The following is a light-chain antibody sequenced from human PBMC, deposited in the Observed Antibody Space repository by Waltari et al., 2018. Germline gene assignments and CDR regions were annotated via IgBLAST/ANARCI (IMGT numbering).Light chain of an antibody. CDR2: VNSDGSH. CDR3: QTGGHGTWV. Sequence: QLVLTQSPSASASLGASVKLTCTLSSGHSSNVIAWLQQPPAKGPRYLMKVNSDGSHSKGDKIPGRFSGSSSGTEHYLTISSLHSEDEADYYCQTGGHGTWVFGGGTKLTVL. J-gene: IGLJ3*02. V-gene: IGLV4-69*01. CDR1: SGHSSNV.